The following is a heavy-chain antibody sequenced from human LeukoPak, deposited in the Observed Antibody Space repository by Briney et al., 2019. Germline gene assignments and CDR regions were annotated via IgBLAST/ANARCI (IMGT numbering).Heavy chain of an antibody. D-gene: IGHD3-22*01. V-gene: IGHV3-21*01. Sequence: PGGSLRLSCAASGFTFSSYGMPWVRQAPGKGLEWVSSISSSSSYIYYADSVKGRFTISRDNAKNSLYLQMNSLRAEDTAVYYCARHYYYDSSGYYKDAFDIWGQGTMVTVSS. CDR3: ARHYYYDSSGYYKDAFDI. CDR2: ISSSSSYI. J-gene: IGHJ3*02. CDR1: GFTFSSYG.